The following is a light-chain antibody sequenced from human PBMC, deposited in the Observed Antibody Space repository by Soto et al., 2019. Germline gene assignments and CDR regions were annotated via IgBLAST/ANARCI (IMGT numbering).Light chain of an antibody. CDR2: DAS. CDR1: QTTNTW. Sequence: DIQMTQFPSTLSASVGDRVTITCRASQTTNTWLAWYQQKPGTAPKLLIYDASSLEGGVQSRFSASGSETKFTLTISSLQPDDLATYYCQQYISYPYTFGQGTKVDIK. J-gene: IGKJ2*01. CDR3: QQYISYPYT. V-gene: IGKV1-5*01.